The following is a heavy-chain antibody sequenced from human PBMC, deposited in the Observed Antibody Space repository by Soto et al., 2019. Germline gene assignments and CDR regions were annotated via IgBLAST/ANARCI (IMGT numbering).Heavy chain of an antibody. CDR1: GYTFTSYA. V-gene: IGHV1-3*01. CDR3: ARDLKSYCSSTSCFNKYWFDP. CDR2: INAGNGNT. Sequence: QVQLVQSGAEVKKPGASVKVSCKASGYTFTSYAMHWVRQAPRQRLEWMGWINAGNGNTKYSQKFQGRVTITRDTSASTAYMELSSLRSEDTAVYYCARDLKSYCSSTSCFNKYWFDPWGQGTLVTVSS. D-gene: IGHD2-2*01. J-gene: IGHJ5*02.